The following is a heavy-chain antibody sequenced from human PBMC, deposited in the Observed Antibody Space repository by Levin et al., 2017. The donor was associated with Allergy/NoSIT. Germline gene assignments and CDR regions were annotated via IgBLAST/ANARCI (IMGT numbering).Heavy chain of an antibody. CDR3: ASSLMVRGDQFDY. V-gene: IGHV3-48*01. J-gene: IGHJ4*02. CDR2: ISSSSSTI. Sequence: GESLKISCAASGFTFSSYSMNWVRQAPGKGLEWVSYISSSSSTIYYADSVKGRFTISRDNAKNSLYLQMNSLRAEDTAVYYCASSLMVRGDQFDYWGQGTLVTVSS. CDR1: GFTFSSYS. D-gene: IGHD3-10*01.